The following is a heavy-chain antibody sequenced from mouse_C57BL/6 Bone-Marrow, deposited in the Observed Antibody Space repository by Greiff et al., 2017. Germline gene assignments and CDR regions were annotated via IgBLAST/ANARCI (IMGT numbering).Heavy chain of an antibody. CDR3: ARHDAYYSNHYAMDY. J-gene: IGHJ4*01. CDR1: GFTFSDYY. Sequence: EVQVVESGGGLVQPGGSLKLSCAASGFTFSDYYMYWVRQTPEKRLEWVAYISNGGGSTYYPDTVKGRFPISRVNAKNTLYLQMSRLKSKDTAMYNGARHDAYYSNHYAMDYWGQGTSVTVSS. V-gene: IGHV5-12*01. CDR2: ISNGGGST. D-gene: IGHD2-5*01.